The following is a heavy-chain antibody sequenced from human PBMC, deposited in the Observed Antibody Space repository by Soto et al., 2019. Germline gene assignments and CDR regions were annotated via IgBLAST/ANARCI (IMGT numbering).Heavy chain of an antibody. J-gene: IGHJ6*02. CDR2: IIPMFDTA. Sequence: QVQLVQSGAEVKKPGSSVKVSCKASEGSFSSYAMSWVRQAPGQGLEWMGGIIPMFDTAYYTQKFQGRVTITPDESTGTTYMELRSLRPDDTAVYSCARYLDIVSVPAPMNVWGQGTTVTVS. D-gene: IGHD2-2*01. CDR3: ARYLDIVSVPAPMNV. CDR1: EGSFSSYA. V-gene: IGHV1-69*05.